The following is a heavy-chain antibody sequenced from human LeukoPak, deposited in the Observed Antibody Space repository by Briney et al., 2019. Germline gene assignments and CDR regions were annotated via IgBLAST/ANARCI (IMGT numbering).Heavy chain of an antibody. D-gene: IGHD3-10*01. Sequence: GGSLRLSCAASGFTFSSYGMHWVRQAPGKGLEGVAVISYEGSNTYYADSVKGRFTIYRDNSKNTLYLQMNSLRAEDTAVYYCARAYGSYYYYGMDVWGQGTTVTVSS. CDR2: ISYEGSNT. V-gene: IGHV3-30*03. CDR3: ARAYGSYYYYGMDV. J-gene: IGHJ6*02. CDR1: GFTFSSYG.